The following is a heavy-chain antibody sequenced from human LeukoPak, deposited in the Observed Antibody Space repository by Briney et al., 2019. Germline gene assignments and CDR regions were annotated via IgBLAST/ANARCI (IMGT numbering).Heavy chain of an antibody. V-gene: IGHV4-61*02. D-gene: IGHD3-10*01. CDR1: GGPISSSNCY. CDR3: AREEYYYGSNWFDP. Sequence: SETLSLTCTVSGGPISSSNCYWSWIRQPAGKGLEWIGRIYTSGSTNYNPSLKSRVTISVDTSKNQFSLKLSSVTAADTAVYYCAREEYYYGSNWFDPWGQGTLVTVSS. CDR2: IYTSGST. J-gene: IGHJ5*02.